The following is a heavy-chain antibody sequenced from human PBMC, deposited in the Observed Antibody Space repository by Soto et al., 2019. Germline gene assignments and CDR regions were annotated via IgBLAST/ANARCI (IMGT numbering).Heavy chain of an antibody. CDR2: FSYGGST. D-gene: IGHD3-16*01. V-gene: IGHV4-39*01. J-gene: IGHJ4*02. CDR3: ARSHTTFVL. Sequence: PSQTRSLTCRVANDCRTSSSSYYCKVRQPAGKGLEWIASFSYGGSTYYNPALMSRVTISVDTSKNQFSLKLTSVTASDSAVYYCARSHTTFVLWCQGTLVTVSS. CDR1: NDCRTSSSSY.